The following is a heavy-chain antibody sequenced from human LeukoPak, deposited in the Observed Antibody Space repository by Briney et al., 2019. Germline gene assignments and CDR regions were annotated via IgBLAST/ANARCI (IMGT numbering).Heavy chain of an antibody. D-gene: IGHD4-17*01. CDR2: INHSGST. Sequence: PSETLSLTCAVYGGSFSGYYWSWIRQPPGKGLEWIGEINHSGSTNYNPSLKSRVTISVDTSKNQFSLKLSSVTAADTAVYYCARHSGTVTTRGPFDYWGQGTLVTVSS. CDR1: GGSFSGYY. J-gene: IGHJ4*02. V-gene: IGHV4-34*01. CDR3: ARHSGTVTTRGPFDY.